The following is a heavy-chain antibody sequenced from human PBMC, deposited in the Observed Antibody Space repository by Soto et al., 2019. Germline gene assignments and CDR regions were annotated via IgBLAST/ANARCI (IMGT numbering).Heavy chain of an antibody. CDR1: GFTFSYYT. Sequence: GGSLRLSCAASGFTFSYYTVHWVRRAPGKGLEWVSSISGIRDDIRYADSVKGRFTISRDDAKTSLYLQMNSLTTEDTAVYYCAREGVHNYNEYYFDYWGQGTLVTVSS. CDR2: ISGIRDDI. CDR3: AREGVHNYNEYYFDY. V-gene: IGHV3-21*06. J-gene: IGHJ4*02. D-gene: IGHD3-22*01.